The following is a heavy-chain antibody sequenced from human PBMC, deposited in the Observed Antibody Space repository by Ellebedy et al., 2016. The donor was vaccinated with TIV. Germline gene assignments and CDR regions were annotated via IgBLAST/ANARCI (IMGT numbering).Heavy chain of an antibody. CDR3: ARRNGLSGFDY. CDR2: IYPGDSDT. Sequence: ASVKVSCKGSGYSFTSYWIGWVRQMPGKGLEWMGIIYPGDSDTRYSPSFQGQVTISADKSISTAYLQWSSLKASDTAIYYCARRNGLSGFDYWGQGTLVTVSS. D-gene: IGHD2-2*01. V-gene: IGHV5-51*01. CDR1: GYSFTSYW. J-gene: IGHJ4*02.